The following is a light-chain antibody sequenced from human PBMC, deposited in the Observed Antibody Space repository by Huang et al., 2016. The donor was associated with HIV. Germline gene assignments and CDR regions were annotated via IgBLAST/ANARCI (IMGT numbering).Light chain of an antibody. CDR1: QDISNY. Sequence: DIQMTQSPSSLSASVGDRVTIPCQASQDISNYLSWYQHKPGRAPKPLIFDASSLETGVPSRFRGSGSGTYFTLTIGSLQPEDVATYYCQHYDDPYTFGQGTKLEIK. V-gene: IGKV1-33*01. CDR2: DAS. CDR3: QHYDDPYT. J-gene: IGKJ2*01.